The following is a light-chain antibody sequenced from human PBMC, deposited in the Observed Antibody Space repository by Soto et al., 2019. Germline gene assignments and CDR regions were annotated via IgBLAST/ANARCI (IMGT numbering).Light chain of an antibody. CDR1: QTILYSSNNKSY. Sequence: DIVMTQSPDSLAVSLGEGASINCKSSQTILYSSNNKSYLAWYQQSPGQPPKLLIYWASTRESGVPDRFRGSGSGTDFTLTISSLQAEDVAVYYCQPYYTTPRTFGQGTKVEIK. J-gene: IGKJ1*01. CDR2: WAS. CDR3: QPYYTTPRT. V-gene: IGKV4-1*01.